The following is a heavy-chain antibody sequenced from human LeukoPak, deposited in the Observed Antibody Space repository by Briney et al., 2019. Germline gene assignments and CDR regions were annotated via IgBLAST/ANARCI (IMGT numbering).Heavy chain of an antibody. CDR1: GGSISSGNYY. CDR2: IYTSGST. Sequence: PSEALSLTCTVSGGSISSGNYYWSWIRKPAGKGLEWIGRIYTSGSTNYNPSLKSRVTISVDTSKNQFSLKLSSVTAADTAVYYCARGGGLTGVVIDYWGQGTLVTVSS. CDR3: ARGGGLTGVVIDY. V-gene: IGHV4-61*02. D-gene: IGHD3-3*01. J-gene: IGHJ4*02.